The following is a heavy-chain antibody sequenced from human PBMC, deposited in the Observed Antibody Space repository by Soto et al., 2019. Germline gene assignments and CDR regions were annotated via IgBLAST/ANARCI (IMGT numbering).Heavy chain of an antibody. CDR1: GGTFSSYA. J-gene: IGHJ4*02. V-gene: IGHV1-69*06. CDR2: IIPIFGTA. D-gene: IGHD3-3*01. Sequence: SVKVSCKASGGTFSSYAISWARQAPGQGLEWMGGIIPIFGTANYAQEFQGRVTITADKSTSTAYMELSSLRSEDTAVYYCARSPWSAPPSLIFDYWGQGTLVTVSS. CDR3: ARSPWSAPPSLIFDY.